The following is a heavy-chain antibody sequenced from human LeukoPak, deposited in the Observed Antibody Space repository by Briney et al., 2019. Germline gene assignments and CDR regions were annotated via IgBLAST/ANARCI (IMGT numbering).Heavy chain of an antibody. Sequence: TSETLSLTCTVSGGSISRYYWRWIRQPPGKGLEWIGYIYYSGSTNYNPSLKSRVTISVDTSKNQFSLKLSSVTAADTAVYYCARSHYDVWSGYPEYFQHWGQGTLVTVSS. CDR1: GGSISRYY. J-gene: IGHJ1*01. CDR3: ARSHYDVWSGYPEYFQH. V-gene: IGHV4-59*01. D-gene: IGHD3-3*01. CDR2: IYYSGST.